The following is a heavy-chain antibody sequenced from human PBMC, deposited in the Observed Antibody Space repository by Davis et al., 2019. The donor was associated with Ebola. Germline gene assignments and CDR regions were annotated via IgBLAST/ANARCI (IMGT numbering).Heavy chain of an antibody. D-gene: IGHD3-22*01. J-gene: IGHJ4*02. CDR3: ARGRGHYESSGGDY. CDR2: INPSGGNT. V-gene: IGHV1-46*02. Sequence: ASVKVSCKASGYTFNSYYIHWVRQAPGQGLEWMGIINPSGGNTNYAQKFQGRVTMTRDTSTRTVYMELSSLRSEDTAVYYCARGRGHYESSGGDYWGQGTLVTVSS. CDR1: GYTFNSYY.